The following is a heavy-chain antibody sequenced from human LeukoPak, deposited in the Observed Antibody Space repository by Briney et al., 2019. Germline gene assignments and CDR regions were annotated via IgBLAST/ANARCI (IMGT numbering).Heavy chain of an antibody. V-gene: IGHV4-30-2*01. D-gene: IGHD2-15*01. CDR1: GGSISSGGYS. J-gene: IGHJ3*02. CDR2: IYHSGST. Sequence: SQTLSLTCAVSGGSISSGGYSWSWIRQPPGKGLEWIGYIYHSGSTYYNPSLKSRVIISVDRSKNQFSLKLSSVTAADTAVYYCARRGVVAAKDAFDIWGQGTMVTVSS. CDR3: ARRGVVAAKDAFDI.